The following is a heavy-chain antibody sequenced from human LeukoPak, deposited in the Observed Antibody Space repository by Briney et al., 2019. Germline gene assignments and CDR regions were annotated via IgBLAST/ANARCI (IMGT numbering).Heavy chain of an antibody. CDR3: ARGIATRGYYYYMDV. V-gene: IGHV4-4*07. Sequence: SETLSLTCTVFGGSISSYYWSWIRQPAGKGLEWIGRIYTSGSTNYNPSLKSRVTISVDTSKNQFSLKLSSVTAVDTAVYYCARGIATRGYYYYMDVWGKGTTVTISS. CDR2: IYTSGST. J-gene: IGHJ6*03. CDR1: GGSISSYY. D-gene: IGHD2-15*01.